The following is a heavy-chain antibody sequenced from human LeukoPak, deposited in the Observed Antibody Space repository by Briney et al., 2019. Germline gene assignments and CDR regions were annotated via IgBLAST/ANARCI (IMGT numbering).Heavy chain of an antibody. Sequence: GGSPRLSCAASGFTFSSYAMSWVRQAPGKGLEWVSAISGSGGSTYYADSVKGRFTISRDNSKNTLYLQMNSLRAEDTAVYYCAKALFWSDSNYFDYWGQGALVTVSS. D-gene: IGHD3-3*01. V-gene: IGHV3-23*01. CDR2: ISGSGGST. J-gene: IGHJ4*02. CDR1: GFTFSSYA. CDR3: AKALFWSDSNYFDY.